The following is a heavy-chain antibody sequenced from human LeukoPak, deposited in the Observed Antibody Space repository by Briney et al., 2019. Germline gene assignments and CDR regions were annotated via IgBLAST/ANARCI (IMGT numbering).Heavy chain of an antibody. CDR1: GGSISSYY. Sequence: SETLSLTCTVSGGSISSYYRSWIRQPPGKGLEWIGYIYYSGSTNYNPSLKSRVTISVDTSKNQFSLKLSSVTAADTAVYYCARGGPWSWFDPWGQGTLVTVSS. V-gene: IGHV4-59*01. D-gene: IGHD3-3*01. CDR2: IYYSGST. CDR3: ARGGPWSWFDP. J-gene: IGHJ5*02.